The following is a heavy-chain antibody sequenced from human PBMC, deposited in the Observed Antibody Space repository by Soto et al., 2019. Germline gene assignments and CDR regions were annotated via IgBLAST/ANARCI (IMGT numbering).Heavy chain of an antibody. D-gene: IGHD6-6*01. CDR2: IKHSGST. Sequence: QVQLQQWGAGLLKPSETLSLTCAVYGGSFSGYYWSWIRQPPGKGLEWIGEIKHSGSTNYNPSLKSRVTISVDTSKNQFSLKLSSVTAADTAVYYCARGRIAARPRYFDYWGQGTLVTVSS. CDR1: GGSFSGYY. CDR3: ARGRIAARPRYFDY. V-gene: IGHV4-34*01. J-gene: IGHJ4*02.